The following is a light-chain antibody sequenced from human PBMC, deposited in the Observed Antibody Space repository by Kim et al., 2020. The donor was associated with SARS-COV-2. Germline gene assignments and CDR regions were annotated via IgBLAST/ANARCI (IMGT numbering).Light chain of an antibody. Sequence: TTISPCTGTSSEFGGYNYAAWYQPHPGKAPTPMMYDVSNRPAGVSNRFSGTKSGNTASLTLSGLQAEDEADYYCSSYTSSSTWVFGGGTQLT. J-gene: IGLJ3*02. CDR1: SSEFGGYNY. CDR2: DVS. CDR3: SSYTSSSTWV. V-gene: IGLV2-14*03.